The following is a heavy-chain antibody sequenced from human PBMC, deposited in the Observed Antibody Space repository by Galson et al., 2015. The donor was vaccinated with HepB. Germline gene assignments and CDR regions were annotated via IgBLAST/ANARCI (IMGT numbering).Heavy chain of an antibody. CDR2: ISSSSSYI. CDR3: AREPDYSNHFDY. CDR1: GFTFSSYS. Sequence: SLRLSCAASGFTFSSYSMNWVRQAPGKGLEWVSSISSSSSYIYYADSVKGRFTISRDNAKNSLYLQMNSLRAEDTAVYYCAREPDYSNHFDYWGQGTLVTVSS. D-gene: IGHD4-11*01. J-gene: IGHJ4*02. V-gene: IGHV3-21*01.